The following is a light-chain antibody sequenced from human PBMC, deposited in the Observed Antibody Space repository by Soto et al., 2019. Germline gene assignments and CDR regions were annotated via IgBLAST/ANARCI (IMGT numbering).Light chain of an antibody. CDR1: QSVTSNY. J-gene: IGKJ3*01. CDR3: QQYDSSPFA. Sequence: EIVLTQSPDTLSLSLGERATLSCRASQSVTSNYLAWYQQKPGQAPRLLIYAAARRDTGIPDRFSGSGSGTDFTLTITRLEPEDFALYYCQQYDSSPFAFGQGTRVDIK. CDR2: AAA. V-gene: IGKV3-20*01.